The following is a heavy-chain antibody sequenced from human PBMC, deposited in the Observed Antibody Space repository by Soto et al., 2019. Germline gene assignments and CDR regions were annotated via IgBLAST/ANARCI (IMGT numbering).Heavy chain of an antibody. CDR1: GFILSSSA. J-gene: IGHJ6*01. CDR3: AKGPTIFGVVITFEYYYGMDV. Sequence: PGGSLRLSCAASGFILSSSAMSWVRQAPGKGLEWVSAISGSGTTTYYADSVKGRFTISGDNSKNTVYLQMSSLRAEDTAVYYCAKGPTIFGVVITFEYYYGMDVCGQGT. CDR2: ISGSGTTT. D-gene: IGHD3-3*01. V-gene: IGHV3-23*01.